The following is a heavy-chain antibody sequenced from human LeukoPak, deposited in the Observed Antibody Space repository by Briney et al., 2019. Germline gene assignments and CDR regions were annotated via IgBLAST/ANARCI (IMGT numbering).Heavy chain of an antibody. J-gene: IGHJ4*02. V-gene: IGHV3-21*01. CDR3: ARGRGCSSMSCYPDY. D-gene: IGHD2-2*01. Sequence: GGSLRLSCAASGLSFSGYSINWVRQAPGKGLEWVSSISPSSSYIYYADSVKGRFTISRDNAKNSLHLQMNSLRAEDTAVYYCARGRGCSSMSCYPDYWGQGTLVTVSS. CDR1: GLSFSGYS. CDR2: ISPSSSYI.